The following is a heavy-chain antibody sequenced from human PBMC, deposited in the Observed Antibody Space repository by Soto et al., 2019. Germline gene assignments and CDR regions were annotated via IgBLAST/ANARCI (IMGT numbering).Heavy chain of an antibody. V-gene: IGHV1-18*04. J-gene: IGHJ4*02. CDR1: GYTFTTYG. Sequence: QVRLVQSGPEVKKPGASVKVSCEASGYTFTTYGITWVRQAPGQGLEWMGWISAYNGNTLYAQRRLGRVTMTTETSTSTAHMELRSLRSDDTAVYYCARGVSEAYRPIDYWGQGTLLTVSS. CDR2: ISAYNGNT. CDR3: ARGVSEAYRPIDY.